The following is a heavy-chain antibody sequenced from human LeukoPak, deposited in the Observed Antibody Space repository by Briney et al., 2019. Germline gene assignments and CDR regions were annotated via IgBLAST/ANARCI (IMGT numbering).Heavy chain of an antibody. CDR3: ARLGYCITGFCLDDY. V-gene: IGHV4-34*01. D-gene: IGHD1-20*01. J-gene: IGHJ4*02. CDR2: INHSGST. Sequence: SETLSLTCAVYGGSFSGYYWSWIRQPPGKGLEWIGEINHSGSTNYNPSLKSRVTISVDTSKNQFSLKLSSVTAADTAVYYCARLGYCITGFCLDDYWGQGTLVTVSS. CDR1: GGSFSGYY.